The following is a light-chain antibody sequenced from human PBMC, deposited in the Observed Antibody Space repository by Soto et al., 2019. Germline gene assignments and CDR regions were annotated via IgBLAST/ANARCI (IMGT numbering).Light chain of an antibody. Sequence: QSALTQPPSASGSPGQSVTISCTGTSSDVGRYKYVSWYQQYPGKAPKVMIYEVNKRPSGVPDRFSGSKSGNTASLTFSGLQTEDEAHYYCSSFAGSSKLVFGGGTKVTVL. CDR2: EVN. J-gene: IGLJ3*02. CDR1: SSDVGRYKY. CDR3: SSFAGSSKLV. V-gene: IGLV2-8*01.